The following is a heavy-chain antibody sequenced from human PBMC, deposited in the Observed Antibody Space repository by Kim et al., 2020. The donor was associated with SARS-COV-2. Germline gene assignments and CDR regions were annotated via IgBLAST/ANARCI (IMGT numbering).Heavy chain of an antibody. CDR2: IKQDGSEK. D-gene: IGHD2-2*01. J-gene: IGHJ6*02. CDR3: AGEDWRYSTMGGYYYYGMDV. Sequence: GGSLRLSCAASGFTFSSYWMSWVRQAPGKGLEWVANIKQDGSEKYYVDSVKGRFTISRDNAKNSLYLQMNSLRAEDTAVYYCAGEDWRYSTMGGYYYYGMDVWGQGTTVTVSS. CDR1: GFTFSSYW. V-gene: IGHV3-7*03.